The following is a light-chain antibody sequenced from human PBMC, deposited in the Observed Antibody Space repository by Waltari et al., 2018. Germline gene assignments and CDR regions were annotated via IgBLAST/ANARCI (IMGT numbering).Light chain of an antibody. CDR3: QQSYSTRGT. V-gene: IGKV1-39*01. CDR1: QSISSY. CDR2: AAS. Sequence: DIQMTQSPSSLSASVGDRVTITCRASQSISSYLNWYQQKPGKAPKLLIYAASSLQSGVPSRFSGSGSGTDFTLTISSLQPEDFATYYCQQSYSTRGTFGQGTNMEI. J-gene: IGKJ1*01.